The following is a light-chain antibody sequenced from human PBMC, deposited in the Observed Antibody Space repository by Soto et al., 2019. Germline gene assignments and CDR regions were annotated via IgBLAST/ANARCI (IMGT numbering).Light chain of an antibody. V-gene: IGKV1-5*01. J-gene: IGKJ1*01. CDR1: QSISSW. CDR2: DAS. Sequence: DIQMTQSPSTLSASVGDRVTITCRASQSISSWLAWYQQKPGKAPKLLIYDASSLESGVPSRFSGTGSGTEFTLTISSLQPEDFATYYCQQYNSYKWTFAQGTKVDI. CDR3: QQYNSYKWT.